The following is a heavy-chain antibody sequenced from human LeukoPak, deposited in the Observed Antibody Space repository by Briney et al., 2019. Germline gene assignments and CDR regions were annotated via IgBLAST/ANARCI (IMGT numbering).Heavy chain of an antibody. CDR3: ARDHNWAFDF. D-gene: IGHD1-1*01. Sequence: PGGSLRLSCAASGFTFSSYAMSWVRQAPGKGLEWLSNIRDSGAEMYYADSVKGRFTITRDNAKNSLYLQMDGLRVEDTAVYFCARDHNWAFDFWGQGTLVTVSS. CDR2: IRDSGAEM. V-gene: IGHV3-48*01. CDR1: GFTFSSYA. J-gene: IGHJ4*02.